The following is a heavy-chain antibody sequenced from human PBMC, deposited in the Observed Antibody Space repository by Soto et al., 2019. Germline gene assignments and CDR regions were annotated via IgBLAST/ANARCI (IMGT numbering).Heavy chain of an antibody. V-gene: IGHV3-30-3*01. D-gene: IGHD1-1*01. J-gene: IGHJ4*02. Sequence: QEQLVESGGGVVQPGRSLRLSCVASGFTFNTYAMHWVRQAPGKGLEWVAVISYDGSEKHYADSVEGRFFISRDNSKNILDLQMNSLRDDDTAVYHCVRDRIRGRLQNWNLFDYWGQGTLVTVSS. CDR2: ISYDGSEK. CDR1: GFTFNTYA. CDR3: VRDRIRGRLQNWNLFDY.